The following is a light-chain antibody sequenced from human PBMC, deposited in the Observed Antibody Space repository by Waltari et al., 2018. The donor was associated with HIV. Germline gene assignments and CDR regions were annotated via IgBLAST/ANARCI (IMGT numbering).Light chain of an antibody. CDR1: QSVSSS. CDR2: GAS. V-gene: IGKV3-15*01. Sequence: IVMTQSPATLSVSPGERATLSCRANQSVSSSLAGYQQKPGQAPRLLIYGASTSATGIPARFSGSGSGTDFTLTISSLQSEDFAVYYCQQYNNWPQTFGQGTKLEIK. CDR3: QQYNNWPQT. J-gene: IGKJ2*01.